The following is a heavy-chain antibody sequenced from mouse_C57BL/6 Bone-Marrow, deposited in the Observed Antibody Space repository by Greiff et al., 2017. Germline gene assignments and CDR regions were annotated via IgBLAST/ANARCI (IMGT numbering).Heavy chain of an antibody. CDR2: IYPGDGDT. CDR3: ARSSSGYYYAMDY. J-gene: IGHJ4*01. V-gene: IGHV1-82*01. D-gene: IGHD3-2*02. CDR1: GYAFSSSW. Sequence: VQLQQSGPELVKPGASVKISCKASGYAFSSSWMNWVKQRPGKGLEWIGRIYPGDGDTNYNGKFKGKATLTADKSSSTAYMQLSSLTSEDSAVDFCARSSSGYYYAMDYWGQGTSVTVSS.